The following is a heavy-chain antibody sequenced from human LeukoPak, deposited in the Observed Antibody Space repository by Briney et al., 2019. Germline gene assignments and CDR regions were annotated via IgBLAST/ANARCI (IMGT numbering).Heavy chain of an antibody. Sequence: ASVKVSCKASGYTFTSYGISWVRQAPGQGLEWMGWISAYNGNTNYAQKLQGRVTMTTDTSTSTAYMELRSLRSDDTAVYYCARLGGYYDSSGYPSDDAFDIWGQGTMVTVSS. CDR1: GYTFTSYG. CDR2: ISAYNGNT. CDR3: ARLGGYYDSSGYPSDDAFDI. V-gene: IGHV1-18*01. D-gene: IGHD3-22*01. J-gene: IGHJ3*02.